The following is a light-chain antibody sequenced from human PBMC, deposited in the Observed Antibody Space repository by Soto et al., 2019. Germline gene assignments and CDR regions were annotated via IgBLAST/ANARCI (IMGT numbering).Light chain of an antibody. CDR2: GAS. CDR3: QQYDDWPPLT. Sequence: ETVMTQSPDTLSVSPGERATLSCRASQGVKTNLAWFQQKPGQAPRLLIYGASIRATGIPARFSGSGSGTDFTSTSSSLQFEDSAVYYCQQYDDWPPLTFGQGTRVEIK. V-gene: IGKV3-15*01. J-gene: IGKJ1*01. CDR1: QGVKTN.